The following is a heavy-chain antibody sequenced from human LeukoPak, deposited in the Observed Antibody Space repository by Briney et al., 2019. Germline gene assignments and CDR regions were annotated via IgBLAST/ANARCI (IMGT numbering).Heavy chain of an antibody. CDR2: ISSSGGRT. Sequence: GGSLRLSCAASGFTVSSYAMSRVRQAPGKELEWVSGISSSGGRTYYADSVKGRFTISRDNSKNTLYLQMNSLRAEDTAVYYCAKDPWGMIVVVITQFDYWGQGTLVTVSS. CDR1: GFTVSSYA. D-gene: IGHD3-22*01. V-gene: IGHV3-23*01. J-gene: IGHJ4*02. CDR3: AKDPWGMIVVVITQFDY.